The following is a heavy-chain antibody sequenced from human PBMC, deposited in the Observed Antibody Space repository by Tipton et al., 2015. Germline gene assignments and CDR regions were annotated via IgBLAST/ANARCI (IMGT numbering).Heavy chain of an antibody. V-gene: IGHV4-59*01. Sequence: TLSLTCTVSGGSINFYYWTWIRQPPGKGLEYIGYIYHSGRASYNPSLKSRVTISVNTSKTHVSLKLSSVTAADTAVYYCARARGRHGGLFDSWGQGTLVTVSS. D-gene: IGHD4-23*01. CDR3: ARARGRHGGLFDS. CDR1: GGSINFYY. J-gene: IGHJ4*02. CDR2: IYHSGRA.